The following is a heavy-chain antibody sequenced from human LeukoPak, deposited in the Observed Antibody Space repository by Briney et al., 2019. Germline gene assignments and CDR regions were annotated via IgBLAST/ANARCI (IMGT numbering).Heavy chain of an antibody. CDR2: INPNSGGT. J-gene: IGHJ5*02. CDR3: ARDQSLELGFWFDP. Sequence: ASVKVSCKASGYTFTSYDINWVRQAPGQGLEWMGWINPNSGGTNYAQKFQGRVTMTRDTSISTAYMELSRLRSDDTAVYYCARDQSLELGFWFDPWGQGTLVTVSS. V-gene: IGHV1-2*02. D-gene: IGHD3-3*01. CDR1: GYTFTSYD.